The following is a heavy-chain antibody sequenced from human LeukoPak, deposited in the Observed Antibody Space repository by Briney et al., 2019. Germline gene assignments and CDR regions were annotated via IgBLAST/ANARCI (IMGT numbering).Heavy chain of an antibody. Sequence: PSETLSLTCTVSGGSISSGGYYWSWIRQHPGKGLEWIGYIYYSGSTYYNPSLKSRVTISVDTSKNQFSLKLSSVTAADTAVYYCARGGAVASVDYWGQGTLVTVSS. CDR3: ARGGAVASVDY. CDR2: IYYSGST. J-gene: IGHJ4*02. CDR1: GGSISSGGYY. D-gene: IGHD6-19*01. V-gene: IGHV4-31*03.